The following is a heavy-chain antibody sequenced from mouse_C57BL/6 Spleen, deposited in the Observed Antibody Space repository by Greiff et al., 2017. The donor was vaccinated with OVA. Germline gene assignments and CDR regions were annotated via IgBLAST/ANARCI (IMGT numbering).Heavy chain of an antibody. Sequence: VQLKESGAELVRPGASVKLSCTASGFNIKDYYMHWVKQRPEQGLEWIGRIDPEDGDTEYAPKFQGKATMTADTSSNTAYLQLSSLTSEDTAVYYCTTSRRNGYDPFADWGQGTLVTVSA. V-gene: IGHV14-1*01. CDR2: IDPEDGDT. J-gene: IGHJ3*01. CDR3: TTSRRNGYDPFAD. D-gene: IGHD2-2*01. CDR1: GFNIKDYY.